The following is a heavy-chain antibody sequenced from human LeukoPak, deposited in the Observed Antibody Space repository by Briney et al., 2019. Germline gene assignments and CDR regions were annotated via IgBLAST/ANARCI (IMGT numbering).Heavy chain of an antibody. J-gene: IGHJ5*02. V-gene: IGHV1-18*01. Sequence: GASVKVSCKASGYTFTSYGISWVRQAPGQGLEWMGWISAYNGNTNYAQKLQGRVTMTTDTSTSTAYMELRSLRSDDTAVYYCARRAGTTVTTSNWFDPWGQGTLVTVSS. CDR1: GYTFTSYG. CDR2: ISAYNGNT. D-gene: IGHD4-17*01. CDR3: ARRAGTTVTTSNWFDP.